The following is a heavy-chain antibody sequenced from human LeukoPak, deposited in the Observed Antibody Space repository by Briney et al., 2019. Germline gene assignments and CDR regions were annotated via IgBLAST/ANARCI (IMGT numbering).Heavy chain of an antibody. Sequence: SETLSLTCTVSGGSISSYYWSWIRQPPGKGLEWIGYIYYSGSTNYHPSLKSRVTISVDTSKNQFSLKLSSVTAADTAVYYCARHRPNYYDSSGSFDYWGQGTLVTVSS. J-gene: IGHJ4*02. D-gene: IGHD3-22*01. CDR3: ARHRPNYYDSSGSFDY. V-gene: IGHV4-59*08. CDR2: IYYSGST. CDR1: GGSISSYY.